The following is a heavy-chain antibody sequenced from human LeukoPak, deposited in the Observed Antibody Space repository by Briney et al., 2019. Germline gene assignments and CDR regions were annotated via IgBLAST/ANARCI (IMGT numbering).Heavy chain of an antibody. CDR2: ISSSSSYI. J-gene: IGHJ4*02. CDR1: GFTFSSYS. Sequence: GGSLRLSCAASGFTFSSYSMNWVRQAPGKGLEWVSSISSSSSYIYYADSVKGRFTISRDNAKNSLYLQMNSLRAEDTAVYYCARELEMATILSAFGYWGQGTLVTVSS. D-gene: IGHD5-24*01. V-gene: IGHV3-21*01. CDR3: ARELEMATILSAFGY.